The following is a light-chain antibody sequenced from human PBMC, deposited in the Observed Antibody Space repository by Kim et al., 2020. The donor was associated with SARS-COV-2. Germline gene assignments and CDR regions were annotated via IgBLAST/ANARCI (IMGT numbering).Light chain of an antibody. CDR1: QGISRY. CDR2: AAS. CDR3: QQLNSYPLT. Sequence: DNPFNQSSTFPSASLGEKVTITCRASQGISRYLAWYQQKPGKAPKLLIYAASTLQSGVPSRFSGSGSGTEFTLTISSLQPEDFATYYCQQLNSYPLTFGQGTKLEI. J-gene: IGKJ2*01. V-gene: IGKV1-9*01.